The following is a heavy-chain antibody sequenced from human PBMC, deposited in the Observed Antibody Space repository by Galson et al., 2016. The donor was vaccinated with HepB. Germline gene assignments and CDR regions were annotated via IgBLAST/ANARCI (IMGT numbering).Heavy chain of an antibody. D-gene: IGHD2-2*01. Sequence: SLRLSCAAPGFSVRSTYMTWVRQAPGKGLEWASVIYSCNNTYYADSVKGRFTVSRDNSKNILYLQMKSLRVEDTAVYYCAGRSGSSTSCYSSYGMDVWGQGTTVTVSS. V-gene: IGHV3-66*03. CDR3: AGRSGSSTSCYSSYGMDV. J-gene: IGHJ6*02. CDR2: IYSCNNT. CDR1: GFSVRSTY.